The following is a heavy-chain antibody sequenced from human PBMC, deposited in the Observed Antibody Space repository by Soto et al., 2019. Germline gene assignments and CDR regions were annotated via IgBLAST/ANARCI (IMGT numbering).Heavy chain of an antibody. CDR2: IRSKANDYAT. CDR3: TGGYCTGGTCYSGYFQH. Sequence: EVQLVQSGGGLVQPGGSLKLSCAASGFTISGSTVHWVRQASGEGLQWVGRIRSKANDYATTYIASVKGRFTISRDDSRNTAYLQMSDLKTEDTAVYYCTGGYCTGGTCYSGYFQHWGQGALVTVFS. CDR1: GFTISGST. J-gene: IGHJ1*01. D-gene: IGHD2-15*01. V-gene: IGHV3-73*02.